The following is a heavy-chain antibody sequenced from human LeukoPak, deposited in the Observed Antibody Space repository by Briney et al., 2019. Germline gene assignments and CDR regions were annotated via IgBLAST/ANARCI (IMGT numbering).Heavy chain of an antibody. V-gene: IGHV3-49*04. J-gene: IGHJ4*02. Sequence: GGSLRLSCTASGFTFSDYAMSWVRQAPGKGLEWVCFIRSKTNGGKTEYAASVKGRFTISRDNYKSIAYLKMNGLRTEDTAMSCTKDQVAHSSGWYSRSDYWGQGTLVTVSS. CDR1: GFTFSDYA. CDR3: KDQVAHSSGWYSRSDY. CDR2: IRSKTNGGKT. D-gene: IGHD6-19*01.